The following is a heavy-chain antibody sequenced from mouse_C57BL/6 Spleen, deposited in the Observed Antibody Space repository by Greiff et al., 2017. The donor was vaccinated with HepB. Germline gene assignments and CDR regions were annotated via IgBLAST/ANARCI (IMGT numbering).Heavy chain of an antibody. CDR3: ARSPSGYAWFAY. J-gene: IGHJ3*01. D-gene: IGHD3-2*02. V-gene: IGHV1-52*01. CDR2: IDPSDSET. Sequence: VQLQQSGAELVRPGSSVKLSCKASGYTFTSYWMHWVKQRPIQGLEWIGNIDPSDSETHYNQKFKDKATLTVDKSSSTAYMQLSSLTSEDSAVYYWARSPSGYAWFAYWGQRTLVTVSA. CDR1: GYTFTSYW.